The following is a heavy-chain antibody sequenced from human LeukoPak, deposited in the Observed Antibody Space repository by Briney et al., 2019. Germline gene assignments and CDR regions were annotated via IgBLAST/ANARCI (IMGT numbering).Heavy chain of an antibody. Sequence: GGSLRLSCAASGFTFSSYAMSWVRQAPGKGLEWVSAISGSGGSTYYADSVKGRFTISRDNSKNTLYLQMNSLRAEDTAIYYCAKTPDSSGYYPHYYYYYYMDVWGKGTTVTVSS. CDR2: ISGSGGST. D-gene: IGHD3-22*01. CDR3: AKTPDSSGYYPHYYYYYYMDV. CDR1: GFTFSSYA. V-gene: IGHV3-23*01. J-gene: IGHJ6*03.